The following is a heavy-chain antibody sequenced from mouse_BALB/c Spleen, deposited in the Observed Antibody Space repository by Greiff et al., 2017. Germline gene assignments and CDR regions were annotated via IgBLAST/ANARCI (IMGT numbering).Heavy chain of an antibody. D-gene: IGHD2-2*01. J-gene: IGHJ2*01. CDR1: GFTFSSYA. Sequence: EVKLVESGGGLVKPGGSLKLSCAASGFTFSSYAMSWVRQTPEKRLEWVASISSGGSTYYPDSVKGRFTISRDNARNILYLQMSSLRSEDTAMYYCAREYGYDYFDYWGQGTTLTVSS. CDR2: ISSGGST. V-gene: IGHV5-6-5*01. CDR3: AREYGYDYFDY.